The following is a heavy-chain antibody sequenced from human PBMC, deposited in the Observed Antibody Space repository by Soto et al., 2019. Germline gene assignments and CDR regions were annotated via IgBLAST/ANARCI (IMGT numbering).Heavy chain of an antibody. CDR2: IYWDDDK. CDR3: AHRPSIAAAGTRLDY. V-gene: IGHV2-5*02. J-gene: IGHJ4*02. Sequence: QITLKESGPTLVKPTQTLTLTCTFSGFSLSTSGVGVGWIRQPPGKALEWLALIYWDDDKRCSPSLKGRLTITKDTSKNQVVLTMTNMDPVDTATYYCAHRPSIAAAGTRLDYWGQGTLVTVSS. CDR1: GFSLSTSGVG. D-gene: IGHD6-13*01.